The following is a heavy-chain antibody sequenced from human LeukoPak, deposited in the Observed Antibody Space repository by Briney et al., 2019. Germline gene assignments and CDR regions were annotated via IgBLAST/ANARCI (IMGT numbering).Heavy chain of an antibody. CDR1: GYTFTSYD. D-gene: IGHD3-10*01. CDR3: ARGLDDGSGSSNWFDP. Sequence: ASVKVSCKASGYTFTSYDINWVRQATGQGLEWMGWMNPNSGNTGYAQKFQGRVTITMNTSISTAYMELSSLRSEDTAVYYCARGLDDGSGSSNWFDPWGQGTLVTVSS. J-gene: IGHJ5*02. V-gene: IGHV1-8*03. CDR2: MNPNSGNT.